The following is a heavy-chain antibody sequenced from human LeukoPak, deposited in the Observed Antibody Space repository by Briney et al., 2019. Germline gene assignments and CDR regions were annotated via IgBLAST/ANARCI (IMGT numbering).Heavy chain of an antibody. Sequence: PGRSLRLSCAASGFTFSNYGMHWVRQAPGKGLEWVAVISYDGSNKYYADSMKGRFTISRDNSKNTLYLQMNSLRAEDTAVYYCVEGQPGGTQLPSWAPYYFDYWGQGTLVTVSS. CDR1: GFTFSNYG. J-gene: IGHJ4*02. CDR3: VEGQPGGTQLPSWAPYYFDY. V-gene: IGHV3-30*18. D-gene: IGHD5-18*01. CDR2: ISYDGSNK.